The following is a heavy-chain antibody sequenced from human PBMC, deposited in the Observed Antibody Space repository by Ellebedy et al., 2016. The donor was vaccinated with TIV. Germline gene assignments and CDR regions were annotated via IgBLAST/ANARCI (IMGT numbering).Heavy chain of an antibody. V-gene: IGHV4-4*07. CDR2: IHHTGRA. CDR1: GGSITGYY. Sequence: MPSETLSLTCTVSGGSITGYYWSWIRQTAGKELQWIGRIHHTGRAHYNPSLESRVTLSVDTSKNQFSLNLNSVTAADTAVYYCARGEDPIWFDPWGQGTLVTVSS. D-gene: IGHD1-26*01. J-gene: IGHJ5*02. CDR3: ARGEDPIWFDP.